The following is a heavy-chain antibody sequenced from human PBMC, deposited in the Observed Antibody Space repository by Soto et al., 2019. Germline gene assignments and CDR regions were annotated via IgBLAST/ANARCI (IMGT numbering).Heavy chain of an antibody. Sequence: QVQLQQWGAGLLKPSETLSLTCAVYGGSFSGYYWRWIRQPPGKGLEWIGEINHSGSTNYNPSLKSRVTRSVDPTKTQFSLKLSSVTGADTAVYYCARGSSAREDIVLMVYANYCDYWGQGTLVTVSS. J-gene: IGHJ4*02. CDR2: INHSGST. V-gene: IGHV4-34*01. CDR1: GGSFSGYY. D-gene: IGHD2-8*01. CDR3: ARGSSAREDIVLMVYANYCDY.